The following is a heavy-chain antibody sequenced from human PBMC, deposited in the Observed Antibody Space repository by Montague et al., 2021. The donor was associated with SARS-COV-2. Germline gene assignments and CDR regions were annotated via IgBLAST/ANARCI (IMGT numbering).Heavy chain of an antibody. CDR3: ASGTYYYDSSGPPSLSWFAFDI. Sequence: TLSLTCTVSGGSISSGRYYWSWIRPPAGKGLEWIGRIYTSGSTNYNPSLKSRVTISVDTSKNQFSLKLSSVTAADTAVYYCASGTYYYDSSGPPSLSWFAFDIWGQGTMVTVSS. CDR1: GGSISSGRYY. V-gene: IGHV4-61*02. CDR2: IYTSGST. D-gene: IGHD3-22*01. J-gene: IGHJ3*02.